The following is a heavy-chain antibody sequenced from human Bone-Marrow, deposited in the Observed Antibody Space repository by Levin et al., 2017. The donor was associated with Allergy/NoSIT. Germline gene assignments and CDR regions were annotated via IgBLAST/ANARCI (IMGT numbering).Heavy chain of an antibody. Sequence: ASVKVSCKASGYTFTIYHIVWVRQASGQGLQWMGWMNHDSGVAVYAQAFQGRLSMSRDITTDEAYMELSSLGPDDTAVYYCASPLARTGYYDMDVWGQGTTVTVSS. CDR1: GYTFTIYH. J-gene: IGHJ6*02. CDR2: MNHDSGVA. D-gene: IGHD3/OR15-3a*01. CDR3: ASPLARTGYYDMDV. V-gene: IGHV1-8*01.